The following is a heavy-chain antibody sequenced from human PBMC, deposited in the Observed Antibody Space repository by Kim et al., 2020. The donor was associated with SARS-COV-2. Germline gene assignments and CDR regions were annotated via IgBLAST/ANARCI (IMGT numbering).Heavy chain of an antibody. Sequence: ASVKVSCKASGYPFAGYSLHWVRQAPGQGLEWMGHISPNSGGTNYAQKFQGRVTMTRDTSISTAYMELRRLRSDDTAVYYCARDLGYCSSPRCYKGPLYWGQGTLVTVSS. J-gene: IGHJ4*02. V-gene: IGHV1-2*06. CDR3: ARDLGYCSSPRCYKGPLY. CDR1: GYPFAGYS. CDR2: ISPNSGGT. D-gene: IGHD2-2*02.